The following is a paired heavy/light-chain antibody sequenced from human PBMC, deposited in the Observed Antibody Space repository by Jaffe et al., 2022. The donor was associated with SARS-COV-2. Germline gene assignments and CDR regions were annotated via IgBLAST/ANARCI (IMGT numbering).Light chain of an antibody. CDR3: QQYYSPPVT. J-gene: IGKJ4*01. V-gene: IGKV4-1*01. Sequence: DIVMTQSPDSLAVPLGERATINCKSSQSLLYSSNNKNYLAWYQQKPGQPPKLLIYWASTRESGVPDRFSGSESGTDFTLTISSLQAEDVAVYYCQQYYSPPVTFGGGTKVEIK. CDR2: WAS. CDR1: QSLLYSSNNKNY.
Heavy chain of an antibody. Sequence: EVQLVESGGGLVQPGGSLKLSCAASGFTFSGSAIHWVRQASGKGLEWVGRIRSNSHNYATAYTASLTGRFTVSRDDSKNTAYLQMNSLTTEDTAVYYCTRLLEMDTIKEAFDIWGQGTTVTVSS. J-gene: IGHJ3*02. V-gene: IGHV3-73*02. D-gene: IGHD5-18*01. CDR3: TRLLEMDTIKEAFDI. CDR2: IRSNSHNYAT. CDR1: GFTFSGSA.